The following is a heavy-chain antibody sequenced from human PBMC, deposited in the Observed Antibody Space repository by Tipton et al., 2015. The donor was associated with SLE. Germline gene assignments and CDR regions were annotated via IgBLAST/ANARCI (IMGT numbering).Heavy chain of an antibody. CDR2: IFSSGDT. D-gene: IGHD3-3*01. CDR3: ARLVTSFGVLN. CDR1: GGSISSGYYF. V-gene: IGHV4-61*02. J-gene: IGHJ4*02. Sequence: LRLSCTVSGGSISSGYYFWSWVRQPAGRGLEWFGRIFSSGDTNYNPSLKSRVTISLDTSKNQFSLKVSSVTAADTAVYYCARLVTSFGVLNWGLGTLVTVSS.